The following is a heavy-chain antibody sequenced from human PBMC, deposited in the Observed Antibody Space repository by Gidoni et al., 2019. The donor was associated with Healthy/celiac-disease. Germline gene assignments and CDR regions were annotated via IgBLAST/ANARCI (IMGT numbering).Heavy chain of an antibody. CDR2: ISYDGSNK. D-gene: IGHD6-19*01. V-gene: IGHV3-30*18. J-gene: IGHJ4*02. CDR1: GSTFSSYG. Sequence: QVQLVESGGGVVQPGRSLRLSCAAPGSTFSSYGMHWVRQAPGKGLEWVAVISYDGSNKYYADSVEGRFTISRDDSKNTLYLQMNSLRAEDTAVYYCAKDISSSGWYGPLNYWGQGTLVTVSS. CDR3: AKDISSSGWYGPLNY.